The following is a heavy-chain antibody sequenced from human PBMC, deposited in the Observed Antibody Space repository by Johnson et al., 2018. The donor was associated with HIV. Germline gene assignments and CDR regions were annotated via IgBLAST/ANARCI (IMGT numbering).Heavy chain of an antibody. D-gene: IGHD6-6*01. J-gene: IGHJ3*02. CDR2: IWYDGSNK. Sequence: QVQLVESGGGVVQPGRSLRLSCAASGFTFSSYGMHWVRQAPGKGLEWVAVIWYDGSNKYYADSVKGRFTTSRDNSKNTLYLQMNSLRAEDTAVYYCARDRGSSSLDAFDIWGQGTMVTVSS. CDR3: ARDRGSSSLDAFDI. V-gene: IGHV3-30*19. CDR1: GFTFSSYG.